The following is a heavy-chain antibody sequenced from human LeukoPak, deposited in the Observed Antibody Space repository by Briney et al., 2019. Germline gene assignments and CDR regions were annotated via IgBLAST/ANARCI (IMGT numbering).Heavy chain of an antibody. J-gene: IGHJ3*01. CDR1: GFTVSSNY. CDR2: ITSSTTYT. V-gene: IGHV3-21*01. Sequence: GGSLRLSCAASGFTVSSNYMSWVRQAPGKGPEWVSSITSSTTYTYYADSVKGRFTISRDNAKNSLLLQMNSLRAEDTAVYYCVRCTFVLHKRCSAFDVWGQGTMVTVSA. CDR3: VRCTFVLHKRCSAFDV. D-gene: IGHD1-1*01.